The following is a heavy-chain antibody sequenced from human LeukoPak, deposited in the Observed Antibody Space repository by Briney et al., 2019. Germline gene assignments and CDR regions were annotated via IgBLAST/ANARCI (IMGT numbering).Heavy chain of an antibody. CDR3: ARDRSEASDAFDI. CDR2: INPNSGGT. V-gene: IGHV1-2*02. CDR1: AYTFTGYY. J-gene: IGHJ3*02. Sequence: SVTVSCMPSAYTFTGYYMHWVRQVPGQGLEWMGWINPNSGGTNYAQKFQGRVTMTRDTSISTAYMELSRLRSDDTAVYYCARDRSEASDAFDIWGQGTMVTVSS.